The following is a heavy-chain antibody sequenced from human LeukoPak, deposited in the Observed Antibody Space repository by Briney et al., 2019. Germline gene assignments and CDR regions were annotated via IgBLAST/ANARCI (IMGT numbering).Heavy chain of an antibody. V-gene: IGHV3-11*04. CDR2: ISSSGSTI. CDR3: ARRIQLWAYFDY. Sequence: PGGSLRLSCAASGFTFSDYYMSWLRQAPGKGLEWVSYISSSGSTIYYADSVKGRFTISRDNAKNSMYLQMNSLRAEDTAVYYCARRIQLWAYFDYWGQGTLVTVSS. CDR1: GFTFSDYY. J-gene: IGHJ4*02. D-gene: IGHD5-18*01.